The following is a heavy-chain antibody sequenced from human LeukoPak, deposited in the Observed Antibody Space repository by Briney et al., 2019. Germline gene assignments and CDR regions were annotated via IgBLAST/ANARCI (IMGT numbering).Heavy chain of an antibody. D-gene: IGHD3-10*01. V-gene: IGHV4-59*08. J-gene: IGHJ6*02. CDR3: ASTMVRGVSRTYYYGMDV. CDR1: GGSISSYY. Sequence: PSETLSLTCTVSGGSISSYYWSWIRQPPGKGLEWIGDVYYSGSTNYNPSLKSRVTISVDTSKNQFSLNLSSVTAAATAVYYCASTMVRGVSRTYYYGMDVWGQGTTVTVSS. CDR2: VYYSGST.